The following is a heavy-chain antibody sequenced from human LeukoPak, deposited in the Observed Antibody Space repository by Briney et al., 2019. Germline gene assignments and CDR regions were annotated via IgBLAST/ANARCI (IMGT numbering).Heavy chain of an antibody. CDR1: GFTFGSYA. V-gene: IGHV3-30*04. CDR2: ISYDGSNK. Sequence: GRSLRLSCAASGFTFGSYAMHWVRQAPGKGLEWVAVISYDGSNKYYADSVKGRFTISRDNSKNTLYLQMNSLRAEDTAVYYCAIGDGLGELSSSFDYWGQGTLVTVSS. CDR3: AIGDGLGELSSSFDY. J-gene: IGHJ4*02. D-gene: IGHD3-16*02.